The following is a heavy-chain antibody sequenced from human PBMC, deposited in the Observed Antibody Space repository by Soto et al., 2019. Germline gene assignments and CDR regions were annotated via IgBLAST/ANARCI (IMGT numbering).Heavy chain of an antibody. V-gene: IGHV3-30-3*01. CDR2: ISYDGSNK. D-gene: IGHD3-16*01. CDR1: GFTFSSYA. Sequence: VQLVESGGGVVQPGRSLRLSCAASGFTFSSYAMHWVRQAPGKGLEWVAVISYDGSNKYYADSVKGRFTISRDNSKNTLYLQMNSLRAEDTAVYYCARGLGERFTGYYYYGMDVWGQGTTVTVSS. J-gene: IGHJ6*02. CDR3: ARGLGERFTGYYYYGMDV.